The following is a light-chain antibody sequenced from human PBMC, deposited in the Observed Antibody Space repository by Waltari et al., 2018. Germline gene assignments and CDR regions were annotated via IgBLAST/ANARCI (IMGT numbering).Light chain of an antibody. CDR3: QSYDSSLSGGV. CDR2: GNS. J-gene: IGLJ2*01. CDR1: SSNIRAGYD. Sequence: QSVLTPPPSVSGAPGPRVTISCTGSSSNIRAGYDVHWYQQLPGTAPKLLIYGNSNRPSGVPDRFSGSKSGTSASLAITGLQAEDEADYYCQSYDSSLSGGVFGGGTKLTVL. V-gene: IGLV1-40*01.